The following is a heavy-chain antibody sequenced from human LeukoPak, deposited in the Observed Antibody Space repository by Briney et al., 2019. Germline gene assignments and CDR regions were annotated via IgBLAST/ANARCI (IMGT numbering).Heavy chain of an antibody. CDR2: ISGSGSGGST. V-gene: IGHV3-23*01. Sequence: GGSLRLSCAASGFTFSSSAMSWVRQAPGKGLEWVSSISGSGSGGSTYYADSVKGRFTISRDNSKNTLYLQMNSLRAEDTAVYYCARVDGSGYITFDYWGQGTLVTVSS. CDR1: GFTFSSSA. D-gene: IGHD3-22*01. J-gene: IGHJ4*02. CDR3: ARVDGSGYITFDY.